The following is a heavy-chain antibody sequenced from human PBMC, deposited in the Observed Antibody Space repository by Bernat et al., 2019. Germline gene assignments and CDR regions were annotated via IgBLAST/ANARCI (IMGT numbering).Heavy chain of an antibody. J-gene: IGHJ4*02. CDR1: GGSISSSSYY. V-gene: IGHV4-39*01. CDR3: ARRGYYDSSGYYKY. D-gene: IGHD3-22*01. Sequence: QLQLQESGPGLVKPSETLSLTCTVSGGSISSSSYYWGWIRQPPGKGLEWIGSIYYSGSTYYNPSLKSRVTISVDTSTNQFSLKLSSVTAADTAVYYCARRGYYDSSGYYKYWGQGTLVTVSS. CDR2: IYYSGST.